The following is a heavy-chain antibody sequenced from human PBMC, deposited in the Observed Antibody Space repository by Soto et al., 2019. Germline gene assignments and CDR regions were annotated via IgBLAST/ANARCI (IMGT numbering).Heavy chain of an antibody. CDR3: ARWYIVGAIQWFEP. CDR2: IYTSGST. V-gene: IGHV4-4*07. CDR1: GGSISSSY. J-gene: IGHJ5*02. D-gene: IGHD1-26*01. Sequence: QVQLQESGPGLMKPSETLSLTCTVSGGSISSSYWSWIRQPAGKGLEWIGRIYTSGSTNYNPSLKSRVTMSVDTSKNQFSLKLSSVTAADTAVYYCARWYIVGAIQWFEPWGQGTLVTVSS.